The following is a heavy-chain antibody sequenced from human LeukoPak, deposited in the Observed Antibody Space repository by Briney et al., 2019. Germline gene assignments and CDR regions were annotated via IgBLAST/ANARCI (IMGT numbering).Heavy chain of an antibody. D-gene: IGHD1-26*01. V-gene: IGHV3-73*01. Sequence: GGSLRLSCATSGFTFSGSAMHWVRQASGKGLEWVGHIKSKANSYATSYAASVKGRFTISRDDSKNTAYLQMRNLKAGDTAVYYCTSFIVGASRVDYWGQGTLVTVSS. CDR2: IKSKANSYAT. CDR3: TSFIVGASRVDY. CDR1: GFTFSGSA. J-gene: IGHJ4*02.